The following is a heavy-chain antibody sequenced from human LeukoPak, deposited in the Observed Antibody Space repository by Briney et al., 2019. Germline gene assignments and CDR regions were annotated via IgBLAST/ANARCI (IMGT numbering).Heavy chain of an antibody. D-gene: IGHD5-18*01. Sequence: PGGSLRLSCAASGFTFSSYWMHWVRQAPGKGLVWVSRINTDGSSTSYADSVKGRFTISRDNAKNTLYLQMNSLRAEDTAVYYCARVGTATTLGYFDLWGRGTLVTVSS. CDR1: GFTFSSYW. J-gene: IGHJ2*01. V-gene: IGHV3-74*01. CDR3: ARVGTATTLGYFDL. CDR2: INTDGSST.